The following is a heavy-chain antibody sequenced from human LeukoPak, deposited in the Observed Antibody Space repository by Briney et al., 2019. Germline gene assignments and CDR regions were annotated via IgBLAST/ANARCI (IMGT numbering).Heavy chain of an antibody. V-gene: IGHV4-30-4*08. CDR1: GGSISSGDYY. D-gene: IGHD2-2*01. CDR2: IYYSGST. Sequence: TLSLTCTVSGGSISSGDYYWSWIRQPPGKSLEWIGYIYYSGSTYYNPSLKSRVTISVDTSKNQFSLKLSSVTAADTAVYYCARRVGSSCLFDYWGQGTLVTVSS. J-gene: IGHJ4*02. CDR3: ARRVGSSCLFDY.